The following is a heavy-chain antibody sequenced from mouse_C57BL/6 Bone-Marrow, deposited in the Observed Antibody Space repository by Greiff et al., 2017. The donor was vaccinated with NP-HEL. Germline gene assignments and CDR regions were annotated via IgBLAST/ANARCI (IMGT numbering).Heavy chain of an antibody. V-gene: IGHV5-17*01. J-gene: IGHJ2*01. CDR2: ISSGSSTI. CDR3: AREIYYYGSFDY. CDR1: GFTFSDYG. D-gene: IGHD1-1*01. Sequence: EVQGVESGGGLVKPGGSLKLSCAASGFTFSDYGMHWVRPAPEKGLEWVAYISSGSSTIYYADTVKGRFPIPRDTAKNSLFLQMTMLRSEDTAMYYCAREIYYYGSFDYWGQGTTLTVSS.